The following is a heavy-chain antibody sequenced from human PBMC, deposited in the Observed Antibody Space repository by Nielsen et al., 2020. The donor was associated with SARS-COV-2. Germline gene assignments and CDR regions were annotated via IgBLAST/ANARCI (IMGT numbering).Heavy chain of an antibody. CDR1: GFTFSSFP. CDR2: VSYDGTND. Sequence: GESLKISCAASGFTFSSFPMHWVRQAPGKGLEWLAIVSYDGTNDHYADSVKGRFTISRDNSKNTLFLQMNSLRAEDTAVYYCTKLLGSGPTYFFYMDVWGKGTTVTVSS. CDR3: TKLLGSGPTYFFYMDV. V-gene: IGHV3-30-3*02. D-gene: IGHD1-1*01. J-gene: IGHJ6*03.